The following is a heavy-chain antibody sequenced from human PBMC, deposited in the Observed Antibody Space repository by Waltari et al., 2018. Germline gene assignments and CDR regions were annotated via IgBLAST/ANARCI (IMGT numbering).Heavy chain of an antibody. V-gene: IGHV3-21*01. CDR1: GSTFSSYS. D-gene: IGHD3-16*01. CDR2: ISSSSSYI. CDR3: ARDPEEEGQEARGVFDY. Sequence: EVQLVESGGGLVKPGGSLRISCAASGSTFSSYSMNWVRQGPGGVSSISSSSSYIYYADSVKGRFTISRDNAKNSLYLQMNSLRAEDTAVYYCARDPEEEGQEARGVFDYWGQGTLVTVSS. J-gene: IGHJ4*02.